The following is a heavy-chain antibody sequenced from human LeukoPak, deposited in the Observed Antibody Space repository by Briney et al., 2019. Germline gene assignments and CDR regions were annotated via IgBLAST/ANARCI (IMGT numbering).Heavy chain of an antibody. V-gene: IGHV4-34*01. D-gene: IGHD3-10*01. Sequence: SSETLSLTCAVYGGSFSGYYWSWIRQPPGKGLEWIGEINHSGSTNYNPSLKSRVTISVDTSKNQFSLKLSSVTAADTAVYYCAGSLWFGELLDWFDPWGQGTLVTVSS. CDR3: AGSLWFGELLDWFDP. J-gene: IGHJ5*02. CDR1: GGSFSGYY. CDR2: INHSGST.